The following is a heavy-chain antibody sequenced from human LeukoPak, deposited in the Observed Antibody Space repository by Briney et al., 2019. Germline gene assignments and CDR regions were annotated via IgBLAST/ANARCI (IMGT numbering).Heavy chain of an antibody. D-gene: IGHD5-18*01. J-gene: IGHJ4*02. CDR3: ARASGDIVETATMGSY. V-gene: IGHV3-21*01. CDR2: ISSSSSSI. CDR1: GFTFSSYS. Sequence: GGSLRLSCAASGFTFSSYSMNWVRQAPGKGLEWVSSISSSSSSIYYADSVKGRFTISRDNAKNSLYLQMNSLRAEDTAVYYCARASGDIVETATMGSYWGQGTLVTVSS.